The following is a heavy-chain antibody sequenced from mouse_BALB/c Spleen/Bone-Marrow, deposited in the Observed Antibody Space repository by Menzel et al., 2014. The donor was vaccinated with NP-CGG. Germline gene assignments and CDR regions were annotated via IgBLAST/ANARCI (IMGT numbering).Heavy chain of an antibody. J-gene: IGHJ3*01. V-gene: IGHV2-2*02. Sequence: VKLMESGPGLVQPSQRLSIPCTVSGFSLTSYGVHWVRQSPGKGLEWLGVIWSGGSTDYNAAFISRLSISKDNSKSQVFFKMNSLQANDTAIYYCARNSDPLFAYWGQGTLVTVSA. CDR3: ARNSDPLFAY. CDR1: GFSLTSYG. CDR2: IWSGGST.